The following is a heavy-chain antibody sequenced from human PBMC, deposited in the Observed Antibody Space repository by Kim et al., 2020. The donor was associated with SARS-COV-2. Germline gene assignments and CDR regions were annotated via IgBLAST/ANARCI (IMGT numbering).Heavy chain of an antibody. CDR3: ARHKTVVPNYFDY. Sequence: YNPSLKSRGTISVDTSKNQFSLKLSSVTGADTAVYYCARHKTVVPNYFDYWPGNPGHRLL. J-gene: IGHJ4*02. V-gene: IGHV4-39*01. D-gene: IGHD2-15*01.